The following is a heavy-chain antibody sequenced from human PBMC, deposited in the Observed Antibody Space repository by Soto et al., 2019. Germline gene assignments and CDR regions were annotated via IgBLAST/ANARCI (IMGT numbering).Heavy chain of an antibody. CDR3: ARDSGAKLSSS. D-gene: IGHD6-13*01. Sequence: SVKVSCKASGGTFSSYRFNWVRQARGQGLEWLGGIVPTYRTADYAQKFQGRVTITADESTRTVYMELSSLKSQDTALYYCARDSGAKLSSSWGQGTLVTVSS. V-gene: IGHV1-69*13. CDR2: IVPTYRTA. J-gene: IGHJ4*02. CDR1: GGTFSSYR.